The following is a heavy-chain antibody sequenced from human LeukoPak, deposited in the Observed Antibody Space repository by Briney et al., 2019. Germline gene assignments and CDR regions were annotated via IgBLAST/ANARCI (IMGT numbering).Heavy chain of an antibody. CDR2: INPNSGGT. Sequence: ASVKVSCKASGYTFTGYYMHWVRQAPGQGLEWMGWINPNSGGTNYAQKFQGRVTMTRDTSISTAYMELSRLRSDDTAVYYCARSRGGGIFEHYWGQGTLVTVSS. D-gene: IGHD2-15*01. J-gene: IGHJ4*02. V-gene: IGHV1-2*02. CDR1: GYTFTGYY. CDR3: ARSRGGGIFEHY.